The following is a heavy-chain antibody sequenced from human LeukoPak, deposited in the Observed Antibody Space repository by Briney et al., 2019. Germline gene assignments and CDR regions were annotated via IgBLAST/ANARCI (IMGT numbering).Heavy chain of an antibody. CDR3: AREAQLWLGYYFDY. CDR2: IYYSGST. V-gene: IGHV4-39*07. Sequence: SETLSLTCTVSGGSISSSSYYWGWIRQPPGKGLEWIGSIYYSGSTYYNPSLKSRVTISVGTSKNQFSLKLSSVTAADTAVYYCAREAQLWLGYYFDYWGQGTLVTVSS. D-gene: IGHD5-18*01. J-gene: IGHJ4*02. CDR1: GGSISSSSYY.